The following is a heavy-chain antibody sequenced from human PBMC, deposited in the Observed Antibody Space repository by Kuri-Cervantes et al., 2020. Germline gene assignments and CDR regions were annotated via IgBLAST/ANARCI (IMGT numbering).Heavy chain of an antibody. CDR3: ARARWFGELFHQKSYGMDV. CDR1: GFTFSSYA. V-gene: IGHV3-30-3*01. CDR2: ISYDVSNK. Sequence: SLKISCAASGFTFSSYAMHWVRQAPGKGLEWVAVISYDVSNKYYADSVKGRFTISRDKSENTLYLQMNSLRAEDTAVYYCARARWFGELFHQKSYGMDVWGQGPTVTVSS. J-gene: IGHJ6*02. D-gene: IGHD3-10*01.